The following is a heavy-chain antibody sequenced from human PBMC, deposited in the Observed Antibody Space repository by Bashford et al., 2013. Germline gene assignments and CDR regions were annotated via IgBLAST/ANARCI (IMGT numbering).Heavy chain of an antibody. Sequence: GGSLRLSCAASGFTFSSYGMHWVRQAPGKGLEWVAVISYDGSNKYYADSVKGRFTISRDNSKNTLYLQMNSLRAEDTAVYYCAKDGVGATTQDYYYGMDVWGQGTTVTVSS. CDR3: AKDGVGATTQDYYYGMDV. CDR1: GFTFSSYG. V-gene: IGHV3-30*18. D-gene: IGHD1-26*01. CDR2: ISYDGSNK. J-gene: IGHJ6*02.